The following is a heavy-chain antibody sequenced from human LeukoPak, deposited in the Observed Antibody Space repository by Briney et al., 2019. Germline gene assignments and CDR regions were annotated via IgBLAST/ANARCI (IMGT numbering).Heavy chain of an antibody. CDR1: GYTFTSYY. V-gene: IGHV1-46*01. J-gene: IGHJ3*02. CDR3: ARDQEVNGYIYGAFDI. CDR2: INPSGGSA. Sequence: GASVKVSYKASGYTFTSYYLHWVRQAPGQGLEWMGIINPSGGSARYAQRFQGRVTMTRDTSTSTVYMELSSLRSEDTAVYYCARDQEVNGYIYGAFDIWGQGTMVTVSS. D-gene: IGHD5-18*01.